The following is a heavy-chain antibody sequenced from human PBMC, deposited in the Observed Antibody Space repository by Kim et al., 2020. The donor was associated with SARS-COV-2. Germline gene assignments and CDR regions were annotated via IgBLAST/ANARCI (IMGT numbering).Heavy chain of an antibody. CDR2: IYYSGST. CDR1: GGSISSSSYY. V-gene: IGHV4-39*01. D-gene: IGHD5-12*01. Sequence: SETLSLTCTVSGGSISSSSYYWGWIRQPPGKGLEWIGSIYYSGSTYYNPSLKSRVTISVDTSKNQFSLKLSSVTAADTAVYYCARHEWLRANWFDPWGQGTLVTVSS. J-gene: IGHJ5*02. CDR3: ARHEWLRANWFDP.